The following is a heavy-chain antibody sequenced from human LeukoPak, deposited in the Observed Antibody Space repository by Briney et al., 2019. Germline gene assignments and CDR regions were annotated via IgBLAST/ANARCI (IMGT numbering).Heavy chain of an antibody. CDR2: MNPNSGNT. D-gene: IGHD3-22*01. V-gene: IGHV1-8*03. CDR3: ARGRYYDTPFDP. CDR1: GYTFTSYV. J-gene: IGHJ5*02. Sequence: ASVKVSCKASGYTFTSYVINWVRQATGQGLEWMGWMNPNSGNTGYAQKFQGRVTITRNTSISTAYMELSSLRSEDTAVYYCARGRYYDTPFDPWGQGTLVTVSS.